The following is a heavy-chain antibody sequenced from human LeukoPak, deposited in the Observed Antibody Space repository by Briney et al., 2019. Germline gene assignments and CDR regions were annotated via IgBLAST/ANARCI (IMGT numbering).Heavy chain of an antibody. Sequence: GGSLRLSCAASGFAFNTYWMNWVRQAPGKGLEWVANINQDGSEKYYVDSVKGRFSISRDNAKNSLYLQMNSLRAEDTAVYYCARDSERWSYSAYFDYWGQGTLVTVSS. D-gene: IGHD1-26*01. CDR1: GFAFNTYW. V-gene: IGHV3-7*03. J-gene: IGHJ4*02. CDR2: INQDGSEK. CDR3: ARDSERWSYSAYFDY.